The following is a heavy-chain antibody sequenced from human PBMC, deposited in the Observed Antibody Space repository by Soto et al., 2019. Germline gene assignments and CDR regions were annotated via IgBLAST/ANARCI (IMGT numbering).Heavy chain of an antibody. V-gene: IGHV3-30*18. CDR2: MSYAGTYK. D-gene: IGHD6-6*01. Sequence: GGSLRLSCAVSGFTFSDYGMHWVRQAPGKGLEWVAVMSYAGTYKYYADSVKGRFTISRDLSGNTLFLQMNSLRLEDTAVYFCAKEMYPRTMLDSSSPWGDYWGQGTLVTVSS. CDR1: GFTFSDYG. J-gene: IGHJ4*02. CDR3: AKEMYPRTMLDSSSPWGDY.